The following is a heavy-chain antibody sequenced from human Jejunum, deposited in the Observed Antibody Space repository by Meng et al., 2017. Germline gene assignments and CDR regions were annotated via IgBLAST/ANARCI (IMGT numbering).Heavy chain of an antibody. V-gene: IGHV5-51*01. CDR1: GYTFTNYW. CDR2: IHPGDSNS. Sequence: GESLKISCKGSGYTFTNYWIGWVRQMPGKGLEWMGIIHPGDSNSRHSPSFQGQVTIPADKAISAAYLQWSSLKASDTAMYYCARLGYCSADTCFSYSNYWGQGTLVTVSS. CDR3: ARLGYCSADTCFSYSNY. D-gene: IGHD2-15*01. J-gene: IGHJ4*02.